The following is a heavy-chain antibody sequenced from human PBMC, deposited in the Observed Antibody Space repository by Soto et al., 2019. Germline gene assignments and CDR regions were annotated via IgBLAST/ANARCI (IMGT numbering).Heavy chain of an antibody. D-gene: IGHD6-13*01. CDR2: ISSSSTYI. Sequence: EVQLVESGGGLVKPGGSLRLSCAASGFTFSSYTMNWVRQAPGKGLEWVSSISSSSTYIYYADSVKGRFTISRDNAXNXLXPQMTSLRAEDTAVYYCARDFGSTWYGGSYYYGMDVWGQGTTVTVSS. CDR1: GFTFSSYT. J-gene: IGHJ6*02. CDR3: ARDFGSTWYGGSYYYGMDV. V-gene: IGHV3-21*01.